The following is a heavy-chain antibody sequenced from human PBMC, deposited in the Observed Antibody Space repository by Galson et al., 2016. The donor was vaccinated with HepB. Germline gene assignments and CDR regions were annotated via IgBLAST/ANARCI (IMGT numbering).Heavy chain of an antibody. CDR1: GFTSSDYY. V-gene: IGHV3-11*06. CDR3: ARASGFGDSYFDY. J-gene: IGHJ4*02. D-gene: IGHD3-10*01. Sequence: SLRLSCAASGFTSSDYYMNWIRQAPGKGLEWVSYISGSSSYTNYADSVKGRFTISRDNAKNTLYLQMNSLRAEDTAVYYCARASGFGDSYFDYWGQGTLVTVSS. CDR2: ISGSSSYT.